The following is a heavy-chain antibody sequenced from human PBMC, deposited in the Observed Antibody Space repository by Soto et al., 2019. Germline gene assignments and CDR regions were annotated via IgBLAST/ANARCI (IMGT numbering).Heavy chain of an antibody. Sequence: TLSLTCAVSGGSISSGGYSWSWIRQPPGKGLEWIGYMYHSGSTYYNPSLKSRVTISIDRSKNQFSLKLSSVTAADTAVYYCARPHGGSSGWDNWFDPWGQGTLVTVSS. CDR2: MYHSGST. D-gene: IGHD6-25*01. CDR3: ARPHGGSSGWDNWFDP. J-gene: IGHJ5*02. V-gene: IGHV4-30-2*01. CDR1: GGSISSGGYS.